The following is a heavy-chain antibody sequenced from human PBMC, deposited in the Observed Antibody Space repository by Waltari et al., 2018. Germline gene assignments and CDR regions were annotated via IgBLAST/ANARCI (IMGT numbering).Heavy chain of an antibody. CDR2: IYYSGIA. Sequence: QLQLQESGPGLVKPSETLSLTCTVSGRSISSSSYYWGWIRQPPGKGLEWIGSIYYSGIAYYNPSLKSRLTISVDTSKNQFSLKLRSVTAADTAVYYCARQSRYYDSSGPLGYWGQGTLVTVSS. D-gene: IGHD3-22*01. J-gene: IGHJ4*02. CDR1: GRSISSSSYY. CDR3: ARQSRYYDSSGPLGY. V-gene: IGHV4-39*01.